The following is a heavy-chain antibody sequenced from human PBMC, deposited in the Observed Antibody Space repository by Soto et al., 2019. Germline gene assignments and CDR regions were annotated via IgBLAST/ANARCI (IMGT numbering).Heavy chain of an antibody. Sequence: EVQLVESGGGLVKPGGSLRLSCAASGFTFSSNTMNWVRQAPGKGLEWVSSISTSSTYIYYADSVRGRFTISRDNAKNSVYLQMSSRRVEDTAVYYCARHPGGYGDYFFDYWGQGTLVTVSS. J-gene: IGHJ4*02. D-gene: IGHD4-17*01. V-gene: IGHV3-21*01. CDR3: ARHPGGYGDYFFDY. CDR2: ISTSSTYI. CDR1: GFTFSSNT.